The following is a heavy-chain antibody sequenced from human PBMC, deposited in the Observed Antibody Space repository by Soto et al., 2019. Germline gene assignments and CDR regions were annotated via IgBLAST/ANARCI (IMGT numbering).Heavy chain of an antibody. V-gene: IGHV3-23*01. CDR3: AKGTSNYPYYYYYGMGV. Sequence: GSLRLSCAASGFTFSSYAMSWVRQAPGKGLEWVSAISDSGGSTYYADSVKGRFTISRDNSKNTLYLQMNSLRAEDTAVYYCAKGTSNYPYYYYYGMGVWGQGTTVTVSS. D-gene: IGHD4-4*01. J-gene: IGHJ6*02. CDR2: ISDSGGST. CDR1: GFTFSSYA.